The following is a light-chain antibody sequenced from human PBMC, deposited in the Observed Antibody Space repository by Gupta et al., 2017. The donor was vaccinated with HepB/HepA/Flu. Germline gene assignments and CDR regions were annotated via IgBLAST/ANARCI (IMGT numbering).Light chain of an antibody. V-gene: IGLV3-25*03. J-gene: IGLJ3*02. CDR1: TLSRQY. Sequence: SDELTQPPSVPVSLGQTARITCSGDTLSRQYTYWYQQRPGQAPILIIFQDKERPPGIPERFSASSSGTTASLTISDVQSEDAADYFCQSLDARGRVFGGGTKLTVL. CDR3: QSLDARGRV. CDR2: QDK.